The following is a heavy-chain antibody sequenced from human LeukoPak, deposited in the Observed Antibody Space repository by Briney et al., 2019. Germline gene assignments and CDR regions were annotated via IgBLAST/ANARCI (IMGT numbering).Heavy chain of an antibody. D-gene: IGHD5-24*01. Sequence: PSETLSLTCTVSGGSISSGSYSWGWIRQPPGKGLEWIANIYYSGSTYYNPSLRSRVTISVDTSKNQFSLKLSSVTAADTAVYYCARMRWLQLGYFDYWGQGTLVTVSS. CDR1: GGSISSGSYS. J-gene: IGHJ4*02. CDR3: ARMRWLQLGYFDY. V-gene: IGHV4-39*01. CDR2: IYYSGST.